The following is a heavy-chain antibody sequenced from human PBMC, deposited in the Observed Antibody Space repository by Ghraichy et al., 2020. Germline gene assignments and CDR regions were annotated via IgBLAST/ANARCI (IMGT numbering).Heavy chain of an antibody. J-gene: IGHJ4*02. CDR1: GFTFSSYA. D-gene: IGHD3-22*01. CDR3: SKYPHYYDSSGYYYFDY. CDR2: ISGSGRST. Sequence: GGSLRLSCAASGFTFSSYAMNWVRLAPGKGLEWVSVISGSGRSTSYADSVKGRFTISRDNSQNTLYLQMDSLRAEDTGVYYCSKYPHYYDSSGYYYFDYWGQGTLVTVS. V-gene: IGHV3-23*01.